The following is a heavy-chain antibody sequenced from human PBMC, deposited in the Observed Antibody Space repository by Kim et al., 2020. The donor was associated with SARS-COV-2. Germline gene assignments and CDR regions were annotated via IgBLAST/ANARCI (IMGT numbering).Heavy chain of an antibody. CDR2: ISNTGSQT. J-gene: IGHJ2*01. CDR1: GFTFSDYY. Sequence: GGSLRLYCAASGFTFSDYYMSWIRQAPGKGLEWVSYISNTGSQTKYADSVKGRFTISRDNAKNSLYLQMNSLRAEDTAVYYCASPGNWYFDLWGRGTLVTVSS. V-gene: IGHV3-11*03. CDR3: ASPGNWYFDL.